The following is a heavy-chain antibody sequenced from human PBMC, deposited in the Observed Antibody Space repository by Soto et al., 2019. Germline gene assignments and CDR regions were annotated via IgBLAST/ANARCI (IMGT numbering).Heavy chain of an antibody. Sequence: PGGSLRLSCAASGFTFSGKTMYWVRQAPAKGLEWVAHISPDGSQIFYADSVKGRFTISRDNSKNTLYLQMNSLRAEDTAVYYCARVPIAVAVNWFDPWGQGTLVTVSS. CDR2: ISPDGSQI. D-gene: IGHD6-19*01. CDR3: ARVPIAVAVNWFDP. V-gene: IGHV3-30-3*01. J-gene: IGHJ5*02. CDR1: GFTFSGKT.